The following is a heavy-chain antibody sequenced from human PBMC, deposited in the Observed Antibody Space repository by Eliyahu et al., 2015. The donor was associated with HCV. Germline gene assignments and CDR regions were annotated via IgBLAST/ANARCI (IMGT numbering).Heavy chain of an antibody. CDR1: NFTFSDYS. D-gene: IGHD2-15*01. J-gene: IGHJ3*02. Sequence: EEHLVESGGGLVRPGGFLKLSCAASNFTFSDYSMSWVRQAPGKGLEWISFISASGSVIYYADSVKGRFTISRDNAKNSLYLQMNSLRDEDTALYYCTRGEKWYEGMRAFDIWGQGTMITVSS. CDR3: TRGEKWYEGMRAFDI. CDR2: ISASGSVI. V-gene: IGHV3-48*02.